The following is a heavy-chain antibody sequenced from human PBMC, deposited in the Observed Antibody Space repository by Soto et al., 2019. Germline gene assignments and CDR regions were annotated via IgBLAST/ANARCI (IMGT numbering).Heavy chain of an antibody. CDR3: TSYGSGRDGYYYYYMDV. V-gene: IGHV3-73*01. CDR1: GFTFSGSA. D-gene: IGHD3-10*01. Sequence: GGSLRLSCAASGFTFSGSAMHWVRQASGKGLEWVGRIRSKANSYATAYAASVKGRFTISRDDSKNTAYLQMNSLKTEDTAVYYCTSYGSGRDGYYYYYMDVWGKGTTVTVSS. CDR2: IRSKANSYAT. J-gene: IGHJ6*03.